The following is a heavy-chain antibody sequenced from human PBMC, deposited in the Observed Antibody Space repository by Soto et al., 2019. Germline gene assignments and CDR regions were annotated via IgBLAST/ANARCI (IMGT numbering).Heavy chain of an antibody. J-gene: IGHJ5*02. CDR2: IYTSGST. CDR3: ARDMAPYSSSWYGANWFDP. V-gene: IGHV4-4*07. Sequence: SETLSLTCTVSGGSISSYYWSWIRQPAGKGLEWIGRIYTSGSTNYNPSLKSRVTMSVDTSKNQFSLKLSSVTAADTAVYYCARDMAPYSSSWYGANWFDPWGQGTLVTVSS. D-gene: IGHD6-13*01. CDR1: GGSISSYY.